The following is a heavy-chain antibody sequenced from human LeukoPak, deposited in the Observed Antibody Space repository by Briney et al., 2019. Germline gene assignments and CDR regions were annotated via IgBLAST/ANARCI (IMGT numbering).Heavy chain of an antibody. J-gene: IGHJ4*02. CDR3: ARAPTYDSSGYYFDY. CDR2: IWYDGSNK. Sequence: PGGSLRLYCAASGFTFSSYGMHWVRQAPGKGLEGVAVIWYDGSNKYYADSVKGRFTISRDNSKNTLYLQMNSLRAEDTAVYYCARAPTYDSSGYYFDYWGQGTLVTVSS. CDR1: GFTFSSYG. V-gene: IGHV3-33*01. D-gene: IGHD3-22*01.